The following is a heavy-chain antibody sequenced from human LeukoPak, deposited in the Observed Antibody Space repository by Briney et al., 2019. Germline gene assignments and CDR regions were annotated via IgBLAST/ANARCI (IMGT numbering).Heavy chain of an antibody. CDR1: GGSFSGYY. D-gene: IGHD3-22*01. V-gene: IGHV4-59*01. CDR3: ARAEALWDYDSSGWYYFDY. Sequence: PSETLSLTCAVYGGSFSGYYWSWIRQPPGKGLEWIGYIYYSGSTNYNPSLKSRVTISVDTSKNQFSLKLSSVTAADTAVYYCARAEALWDYDSSGWYYFDYWGQGTLVTVSS. CDR2: IYYSGST. J-gene: IGHJ4*02.